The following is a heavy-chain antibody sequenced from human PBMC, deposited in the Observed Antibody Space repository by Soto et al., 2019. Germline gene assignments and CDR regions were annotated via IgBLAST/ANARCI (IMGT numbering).Heavy chain of an antibody. CDR1: GGSISSSSYY. D-gene: IGHD6-19*01. CDR3: ARHRNPSKAVVDY. V-gene: IGHV4-39*01. CDR2: IYYSGST. J-gene: IGHJ4*02. Sequence: SETLSLTCTVSGGSISSSSYYWGWIRQPPGKGLEWIGSIYYSGSTYYNPSLKSRVTISVDTSKNQFSLKLSSVTAADTAVYYCARHRNPSKAVVDYWGQGTLVTVSS.